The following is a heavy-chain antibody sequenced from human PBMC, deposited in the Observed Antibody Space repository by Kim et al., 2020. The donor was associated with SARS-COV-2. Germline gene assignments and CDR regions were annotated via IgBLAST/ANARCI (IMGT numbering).Heavy chain of an antibody. J-gene: IGHJ4*02. Sequence: SETLSITCAVSGGSISSSNWWSWVRQPPGKGLEWIGEIYHSGSTNYNPSLKSRVTISVDKSKNQFSLKLSSVTAADTAVYYCARARFITIFGVVITGAFDYWGQGTLVTVSS. D-gene: IGHD3-3*01. CDR2: IYHSGST. V-gene: IGHV4-4*02. CDR1: GGSISSSNW. CDR3: ARARFITIFGVVITGAFDY.